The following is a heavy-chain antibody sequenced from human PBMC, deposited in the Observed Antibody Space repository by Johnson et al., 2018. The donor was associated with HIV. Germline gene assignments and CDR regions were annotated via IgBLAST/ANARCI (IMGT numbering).Heavy chain of an antibody. V-gene: IGHV3-NL1*01. J-gene: IGHJ3*02. D-gene: IGHD6-19*01. Sequence: QVLLVESGGGVVQPGRSLRLSCAASGFTFSTYAMHWVRQAPGKGLEWVSVIYSDGSTYYADSVKGRFTISRDTSKNTLYLQMNSLRAEDTAVYYCVRDRGSGGDDAFDIWGQGTMVTVSS. CDR3: VRDRGSGGDDAFDI. CDR2: IYSDGST. CDR1: GFTFSTYA.